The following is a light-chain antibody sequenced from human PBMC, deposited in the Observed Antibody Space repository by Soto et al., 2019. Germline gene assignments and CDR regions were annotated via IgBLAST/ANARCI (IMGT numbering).Light chain of an antibody. CDR2: GAS. CDR3: QQYGSSHS. CDR1: QSVSSSY. J-gene: IGKJ1*01. Sequence: EIVLTQSPGTLSLSPGERATLSCRASQSVSSSYLAWYQQKPGQAPRLLIYGASSRATGIPDRFSGSGSGKDFPLTISRLEPEDFAVYYCQQYGSSHSFGQGTKVEIK. V-gene: IGKV3-20*01.